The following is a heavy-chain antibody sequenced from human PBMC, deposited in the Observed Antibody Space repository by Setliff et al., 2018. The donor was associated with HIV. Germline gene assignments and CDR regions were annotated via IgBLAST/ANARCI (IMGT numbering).Heavy chain of an antibody. CDR3: AASVADYGKGGGMGY. V-gene: IGHV4-39*07. CDR2: IYHSGTT. Sequence: SETLSLTCTVSGGSVGSSSYYWAWIRQPPGKGLEWTGSIYHSGTTKYNPSLESRVIISIDKSKKHFSLRLSAVTAADTAVYYCAASVADYGKGGGMGYWGQGTLVTVSS. CDR1: GGSVGSSSYY. D-gene: IGHD3-10*01. J-gene: IGHJ4*02.